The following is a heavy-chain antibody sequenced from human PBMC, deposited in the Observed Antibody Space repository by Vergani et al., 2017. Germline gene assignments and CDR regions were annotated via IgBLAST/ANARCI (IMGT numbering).Heavy chain of an antibody. Sequence: QLQLQESGPGLVKPSETLSLTCTVSGGSISSSSYYWGWIRQPPGKGLEWIGSIYYSGSTYYNPSLKSRVTISVDTSKNQFSLKLSSVTAAYTAVYYCARHSHYDFWSGYYNSPDYFDYWGQGTLVTVSS. CDR2: IYYSGST. J-gene: IGHJ4*02. CDR1: GGSISSSSYY. D-gene: IGHD3-3*01. V-gene: IGHV4-39*01. CDR3: ARHSHYDFWSGYYNSPDYFDY.